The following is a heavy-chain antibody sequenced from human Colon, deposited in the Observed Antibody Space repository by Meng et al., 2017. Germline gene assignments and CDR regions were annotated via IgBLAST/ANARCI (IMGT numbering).Heavy chain of an antibody. D-gene: IGHD2-21*01. CDR3: ARIYIIMVEGVPRFLFDF. Sequence: QVPSVQSGSHVKKPEASVKISCKASGYTFDNYGVNWFRQGPGQGLEWVGWVNTYNRDTKIAQKLQDRVTLTTDTAASTADMELRSLRSDDTAVYYCARIYIIMVEGVPRFLFDFWGQGTLVTVSS. V-gene: IGHV1-18*01. CDR1: GYTFDNYG. J-gene: IGHJ4*02. CDR2: VNTYNRDT.